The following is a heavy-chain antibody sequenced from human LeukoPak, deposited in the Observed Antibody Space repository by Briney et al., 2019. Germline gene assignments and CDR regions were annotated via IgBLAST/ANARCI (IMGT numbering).Heavy chain of an antibody. J-gene: IGHJ3*02. D-gene: IGHD3-3*01. CDR2: INHSGST. V-gene: IGHV4-34*01. CDR3: ARAPYYDFWSGYYTGIHAFDI. Sequence: SETLSLTCAVYGGSFSGYYWSWIRQPPGKGLEWIGEINHSGSTNYNPSLKSRVTLSVDTSKNQFSLKLSSVTAADTAVYYCARAPYYDFWSGYYTGIHAFDIWGQGTMVTVSS. CDR1: GGSFSGYY.